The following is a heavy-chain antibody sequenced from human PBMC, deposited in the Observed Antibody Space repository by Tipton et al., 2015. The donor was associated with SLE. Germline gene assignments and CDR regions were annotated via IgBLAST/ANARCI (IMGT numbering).Heavy chain of an antibody. CDR3: ASGRAVAGGDYFDY. CDR2: IYSSGGT. Sequence: TLSLTCTVSGDSISNYYWSWIRQPPGKGLEWIGFIYSSGGTNYNPSLKSRVTISVDTSKNQFSLKLSSVTAADTAVYYCASGRAVAGGDYFDYWGQGTLVTVSS. J-gene: IGHJ4*02. CDR1: GDSISNYY. V-gene: IGHV4-59*01. D-gene: IGHD6-19*01.